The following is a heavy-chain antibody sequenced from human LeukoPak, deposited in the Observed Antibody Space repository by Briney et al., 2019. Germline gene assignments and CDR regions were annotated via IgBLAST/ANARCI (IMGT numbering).Heavy chain of an antibody. Sequence: PSETLSLTCTVSGGSISSYYWGWIRQPPGKGLEWIGSIYYSGSTYYNPSLKSRVTISVDTSKNQFSLKLSSVTAADTAVYYCAREGIRTGTLQYNWFDPWGQGTLVTVSS. D-gene: IGHD1-1*01. V-gene: IGHV4-39*07. CDR2: IYYSGST. CDR1: GGSISSYY. CDR3: AREGIRTGTLQYNWFDP. J-gene: IGHJ5*02.